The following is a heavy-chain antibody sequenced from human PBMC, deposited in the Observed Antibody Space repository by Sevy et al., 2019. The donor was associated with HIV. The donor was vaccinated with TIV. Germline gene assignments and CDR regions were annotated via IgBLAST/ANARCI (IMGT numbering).Heavy chain of an antibody. Sequence: GGSLRLSCAASGFTFSSYSMNWVRQAPGKGLEWVSYISGSSNTKYYADSVKGRFTISRDNAKNSLYLQMNSLRAEDTAVCYCARDPEQLVGNYFDYWGQGTPVTVSS. J-gene: IGHJ4*02. V-gene: IGHV3-48*01. CDR3: ARDPEQLVGNYFDY. CDR2: ISGSSNTK. CDR1: GFTFSSYS. D-gene: IGHD6-13*01.